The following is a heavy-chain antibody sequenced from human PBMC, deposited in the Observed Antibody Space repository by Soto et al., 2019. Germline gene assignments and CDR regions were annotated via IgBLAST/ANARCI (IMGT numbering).Heavy chain of an antibody. CDR3: ARVGRRAGYSYGYRYYYYGMDV. J-gene: IGHJ6*02. CDR1: GYTFTSYG. CDR2: ISAYNGNT. D-gene: IGHD5-18*01. V-gene: IGHV1-18*01. Sequence: PRASVKVSCKASGYTFTSYGISWVRQAPGQGLEWMGWISAYNGNTNYAQKLQGRVTMTTDTSTSTAYMELRSLRSDDTAVYYCARVGRRAGYSYGYRYYYYGMDVWGQGTTVTVSS.